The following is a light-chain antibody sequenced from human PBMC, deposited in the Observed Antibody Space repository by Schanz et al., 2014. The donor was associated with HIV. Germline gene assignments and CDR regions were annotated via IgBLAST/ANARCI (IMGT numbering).Light chain of an antibody. J-gene: IGKJ3*01. V-gene: IGKV2-28*01. CDR1: QSLLHSDGYNY. CDR3: TQTLQTPQFT. CDR2: LGS. Sequence: DIVMTQSPLSLPVTPGEPASISCRSSQSLLHSDGYNYLDWYLQKPGQSPQLLIYLGSNRASGVPDRFSGSGSGTDFTLKISRVEAEDVGVYYYTQTLQTPQFTFGPGTKVDIK.